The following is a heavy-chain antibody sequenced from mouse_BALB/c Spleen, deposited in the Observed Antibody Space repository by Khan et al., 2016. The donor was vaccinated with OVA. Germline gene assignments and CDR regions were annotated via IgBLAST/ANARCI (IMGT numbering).Heavy chain of an antibody. J-gene: IGHJ2*01. CDR2: ISYSGNT. Sequence: EVQLVESGPGLVKPSQSLSLTCTVTGYSITTDYAWNWIRQFPGNKLEWMGYISYSGNTKYNPSLKSRISITRDTSKNQFFLQLKSVTTEDTARXYCARVYRGDFDYWGQGTTLTVSS. CDR1: GYSITTDYA. V-gene: IGHV3-2*02. D-gene: IGHD2-14*01. CDR3: ARVYRGDFDY.